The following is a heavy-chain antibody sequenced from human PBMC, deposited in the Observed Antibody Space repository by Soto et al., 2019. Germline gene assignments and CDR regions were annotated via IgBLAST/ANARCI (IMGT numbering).Heavy chain of an antibody. D-gene: IGHD2-2*01. V-gene: IGHV1-3*01. J-gene: IGHJ4*02. Sequence: ASGKASFKASGYTFTGYALHWVRQAPGQRLEWMGWINAGNGNTKYSQKFQGRVTITRDTSASTAYMELSSLRSEDTAVYYCARGYQLLWTTYFDYWGQGTLVTVSS. CDR3: ARGYQLLWTTYFDY. CDR1: GYTFTGYA. CDR2: INAGNGNT.